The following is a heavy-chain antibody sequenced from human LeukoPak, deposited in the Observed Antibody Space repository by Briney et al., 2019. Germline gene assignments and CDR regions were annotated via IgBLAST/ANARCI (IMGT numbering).Heavy chain of an antibody. CDR1: GLTFRNYA. Sequence: RSGGSLRLSCAASGLTFRNYAMSWVRQAPGKGLEWVSAISGSGGSTSYADSVKGRFTISRDNSKHTLYLQMNSLRAEDTAVYYCAKVPSGSWYGGAFDYWGQGTLVTVSS. D-gene: IGHD6-13*01. CDR2: ISGSGGST. V-gene: IGHV3-23*01. J-gene: IGHJ4*02. CDR3: AKVPSGSWYGGAFDY.